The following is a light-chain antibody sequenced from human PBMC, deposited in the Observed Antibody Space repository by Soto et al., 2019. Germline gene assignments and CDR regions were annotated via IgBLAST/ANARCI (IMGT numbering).Light chain of an antibody. CDR1: QSVSSN. CDR3: QQYNNWPGT. V-gene: IGKV3-15*01. J-gene: IGKJ1*01. Sequence: EIVMTQSPATLSVSPGERGTLSCRASQSVSSNLAWYQHKPGQAPRLLIYGASTRATGIPARFSGSGSGTEFTLTISSLQSEDFAVYYCQQYNNWPGTFGQGTTLEIK. CDR2: GAS.